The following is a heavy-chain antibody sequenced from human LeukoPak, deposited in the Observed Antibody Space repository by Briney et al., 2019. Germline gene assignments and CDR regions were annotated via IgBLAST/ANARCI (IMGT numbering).Heavy chain of an antibody. D-gene: IGHD2-15*01. CDR2: ISPSVGST. CDR1: GYIFTSYY. J-gene: IGHJ5*02. V-gene: IGHV1-46*01. CDR3: ARDEDSFARFDP. Sequence: ASVKVSCKASGYIFTSYYMHWVRQAPGQGLEWMGIISPSVGSTTYAQKFQGRATMTRDTSTSTVYMELSSLRSEDTAVYYCARDEDSFARFDPWGQGTLVTVSS.